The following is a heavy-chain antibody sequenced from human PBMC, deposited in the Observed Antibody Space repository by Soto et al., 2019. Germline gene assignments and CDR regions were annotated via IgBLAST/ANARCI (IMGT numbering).Heavy chain of an antibody. J-gene: IGHJ6*02. CDR2: STSHSYGGTT. D-gene: IGHD3-3*01. CDR3: ARDGDYYGMDV. CDR1: GFTSTDHA. Sequence: SLRLSCTFSGFTSTDHALTWVRQAPGKGLEWVAFSTSHSYGGTTDYAASVKGRFTISRDDSKSIDYLQMNSLQIADTAIYYCARDGDYYGMDVWGQGTTVIFSS. V-gene: IGHV3-49*04.